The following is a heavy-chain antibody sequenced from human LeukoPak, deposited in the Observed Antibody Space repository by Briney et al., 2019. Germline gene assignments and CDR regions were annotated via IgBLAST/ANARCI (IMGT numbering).Heavy chain of an antibody. CDR3: VRSTSPPQFDY. Sequence: GGSLRLSCAASGLMFRSYWMSWVRQAPGKGLEWVSSMNSGSHYKEYAHSVKGRFIISRDNAKNSLYLQTNSLRAEDTAVYYCVRSTSPPQFDYWGQGILVSVSS. CDR2: MNSGSHYK. V-gene: IGHV3-21*01. CDR1: GLMFRSYW. D-gene: IGHD2-2*01. J-gene: IGHJ4*02.